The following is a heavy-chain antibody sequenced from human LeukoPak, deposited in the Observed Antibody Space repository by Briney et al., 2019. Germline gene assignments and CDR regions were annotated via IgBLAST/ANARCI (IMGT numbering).Heavy chain of an antibody. CDR1: GGFISSRNYY. CDR2: IYYSGSS. D-gene: IGHD6-19*01. CDR3: ASQREAGAFDY. Sequence: KASETLSLTCNVSGGFISSRNYYWGWIRQPPGKGLEWIGSIYYSGSSYYKPSLKSRVTISVDTSKNQFSLKLSSVTAADTAVYYCASQREAGAFDYWGQGTLVTVSS. V-gene: IGHV4-39*07. J-gene: IGHJ4*02.